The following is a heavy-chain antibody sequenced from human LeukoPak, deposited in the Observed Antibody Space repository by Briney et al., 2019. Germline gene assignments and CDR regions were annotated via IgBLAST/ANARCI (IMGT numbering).Heavy chain of an antibody. J-gene: IGHJ4*02. CDR1: GFTFSNYA. V-gene: IGHV3-23*01. D-gene: IGHD6-13*01. Sequence: GGSLRLSCAASGFTFSNYAMSWVRQAPGKGLEWVSTISGSGVKTYHAKSVKGRFTISRDNSKSTLSLQMNSLRADDTAVYYCAKDRVDISITAARPDFDSWGQGTLVTVSS. CDR3: AKDRVDISITAARPDFDS. CDR2: ISGSGVKT.